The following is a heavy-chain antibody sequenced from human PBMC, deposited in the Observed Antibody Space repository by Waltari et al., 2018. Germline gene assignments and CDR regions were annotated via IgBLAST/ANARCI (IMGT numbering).Heavy chain of an antibody. Sequence: QLQLQESGPGLVKPSETLSLTCTVSGVSITNSNYYWGWIRQPPGKGLEWIGNIYYSGNTYYNPSLKSRVTISVDTSKNQFSLKLSSVTAADTAVYYCARDGSSGFFDYWGQGTLVTVSS. CDR2: IYYSGNT. D-gene: IGHD6-19*01. CDR1: GVSITNSNYY. V-gene: IGHV4-39*07. J-gene: IGHJ4*02. CDR3: ARDGSSGFFDY.